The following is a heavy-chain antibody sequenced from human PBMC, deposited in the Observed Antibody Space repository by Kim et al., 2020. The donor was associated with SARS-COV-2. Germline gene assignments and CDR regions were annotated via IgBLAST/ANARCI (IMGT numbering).Heavy chain of an antibody. CDR2: IYYSGST. Sequence: ETLSLTCTVSGGSISSYYWSWIRQPPGKGLAWIGYIYYSGSTNYNPSLKSRVTISVDTSKNQFSLKLSSVTAADTAVYYCARASRSTIFGVVTAPGAFDIWGQGTMVTVSS. CDR1: GGSISSYY. CDR3: ARASRSTIFGVVTAPGAFDI. J-gene: IGHJ3*02. D-gene: IGHD3-3*01. V-gene: IGHV4-59*01.